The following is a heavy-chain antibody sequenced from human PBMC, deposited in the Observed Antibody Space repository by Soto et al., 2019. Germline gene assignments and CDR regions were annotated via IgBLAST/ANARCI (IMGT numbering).Heavy chain of an antibody. CDR3: AHRREGYCSGGSCLPVDY. J-gene: IGHJ4*02. CDR2: IYWNDDK. V-gene: IGHV2-5*01. D-gene: IGHD2-15*01. CDR1: GFSLSTSGVG. Sequence: QITLKESGPTLVKPTQTLTLTCTFSGFSLSTSGVGVGWIRQPPGKALEWLALIYWNDDKRYSPSLKSRLTITKDTSKNQLVLTMTNMDPVDTATYYCAHRREGYCSGGSCLPVDYWGQGTLVTVSS.